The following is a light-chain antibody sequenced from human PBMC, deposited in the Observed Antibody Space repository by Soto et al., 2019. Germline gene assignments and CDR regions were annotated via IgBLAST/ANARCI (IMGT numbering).Light chain of an antibody. CDR2: EVS. V-gene: IGLV2-8*01. CDR1: SSDVGGYNY. CDR3: TSYAGTYSFFYV. Sequence: QSALTQPPSASGSPGQPVTISCTGTSSDVGGYNYVSWYQQHPGKAPKLIIYEVSKLPSGVPDRFSGSKSGNTASLTVSGLQAEDEADYYCTSYAGTYSFFYVFGTGTKLTVL. J-gene: IGLJ1*01.